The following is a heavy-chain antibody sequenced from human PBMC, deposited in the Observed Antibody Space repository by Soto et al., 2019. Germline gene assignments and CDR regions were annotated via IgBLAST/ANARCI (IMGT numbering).Heavy chain of an antibody. V-gene: IGHV1-69*02. CDR3: ATNYGSGSTHFDH. CDR2: IIPMLRMA. CDR1: AGTFDSYT. J-gene: IGHJ4*02. D-gene: IGHD3-10*01. Sequence: QVQLVQSGAEVKKPGSSVKVSCSASAGTFDSYTISWVRQVPGQGLEWMGRIIPMLRMANFAQNFQGRVTLKSDXXTSTGYMVLSSLRSEDTAVYFCATNYGSGSTHFDHWGQGTPVTVTS.